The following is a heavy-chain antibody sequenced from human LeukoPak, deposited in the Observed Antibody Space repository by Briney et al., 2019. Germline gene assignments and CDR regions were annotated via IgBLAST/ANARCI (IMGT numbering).Heavy chain of an antibody. Sequence: TGASLRPSCAASWFTVSNNYMSWVRQAPGKGLEWGSVISSSGSTYYADTVKGRFTISRDNSKNTLYLQMNSLRAEDTAVYYCARGLSFGYWGQGTLVSVSS. CDR3: ARGLSFGY. CDR2: ISSSGST. V-gene: IGHV3-53*01. J-gene: IGHJ4*02. CDR1: WFTVSNNY.